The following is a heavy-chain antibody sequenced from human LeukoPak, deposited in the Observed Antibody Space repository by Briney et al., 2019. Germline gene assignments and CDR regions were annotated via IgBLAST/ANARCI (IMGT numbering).Heavy chain of an antibody. Sequence: GGSLRLSCAASGFTFNTYAMGGVRQAPGKGREWVSAISRDKTTYYADSVKGRFTISRDNSKNTLYLQMNGLRAEDTAVYYCAKSGSRVGTCEYWGQGTLVTVSS. V-gene: IGHV3-23*01. CDR2: ISRDKTT. D-gene: IGHD3-10*01. J-gene: IGHJ4*02. CDR3: AKSGSRVGTCEY. CDR1: GFTFNTYA.